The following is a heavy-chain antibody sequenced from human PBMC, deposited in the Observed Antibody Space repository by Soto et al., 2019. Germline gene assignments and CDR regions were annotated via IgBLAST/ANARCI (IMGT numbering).Heavy chain of an antibody. J-gene: IGHJ4*02. CDR3: AKDRNKRGYSYGPGVY. Sequence: GGSLRLSCAASGFTFSSYAMSWVRQAPGKGLEWVSAISGSGGRTYHADSVKGRFTISRDNSKNTLYLQMNSLRAEDTAVYYCAKDRNKRGYSYGPGVYWGQGTLVTVSS. D-gene: IGHD5-18*01. CDR1: GFTFSSYA. V-gene: IGHV3-23*01. CDR2: ISGSGGRT.